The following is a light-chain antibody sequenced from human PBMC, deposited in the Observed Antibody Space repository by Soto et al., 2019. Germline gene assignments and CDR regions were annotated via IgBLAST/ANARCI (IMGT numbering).Light chain of an antibody. V-gene: IGKV1-33*01. CDR1: QDIRNY. J-gene: IGKJ4*01. CDR3: QHYDHLPPLS. Sequence: DIQMTQSPSSLSASVGDRVTITCRASQDIRNYLNWYQQKPGIAPNLLIYDASNLKTGVPSRFSGSGSGTDFTFTISSLQPEDIGTYYSQHYDHLPPLSFGGGTKVEIK. CDR2: DAS.